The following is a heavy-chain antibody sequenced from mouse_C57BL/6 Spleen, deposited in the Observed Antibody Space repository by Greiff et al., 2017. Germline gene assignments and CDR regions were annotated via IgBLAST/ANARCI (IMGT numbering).Heavy chain of an antibody. Sequence: VQLKESGPGLVKPSQSLSLTCSVTGYSITSGYYWNWIRQFPGNKLEWMGYISYDGSNNYNPSLKNRISITRDTSKNQFFLKLNSVTTEDTATYYCAREGGYSNYAMDYWGQGTSVTVSS. CDR3: AREGGYSNYAMDY. V-gene: IGHV3-6*01. CDR2: ISYDGSN. D-gene: IGHD2-5*01. CDR1: GYSITSGYY. J-gene: IGHJ4*01.